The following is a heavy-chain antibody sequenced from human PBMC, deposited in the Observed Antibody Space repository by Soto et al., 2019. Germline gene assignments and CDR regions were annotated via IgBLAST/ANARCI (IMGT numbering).Heavy chain of an antibody. CDR3: ARDGDPEIPMVRGVTSDHYYYIDV. V-gene: IGHV3-74*01. CDR1: RFTVSTYR. CDR2: INIDGSST. J-gene: IGHJ6*03. Sequence: GGSLRLSCAASRFTVSTYRMHWGRRTPGKGLVWVSCINIDGSSTSYGDSVKDQFIVSRDNAKNTLYLQMNSLRADDTAVYYCARDGDPEIPMVRGVTSDHYYYIDVWGKGTTVTVSS. D-gene: IGHD3-10*01.